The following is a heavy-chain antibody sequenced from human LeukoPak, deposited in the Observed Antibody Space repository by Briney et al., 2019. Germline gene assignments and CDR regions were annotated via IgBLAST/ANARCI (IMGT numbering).Heavy chain of an antibody. CDR1: GGSVSSGSYY. V-gene: IGHV4-61*01. Sequence: SETLSLTCTVSGGSVSSGSYYWSWIRQPPGKGLEWIGYIYYSGSTNYNPSLKSRVTISVDTSKNQFSLKLSSVTAADTAVYYCARDSHRTTVTFDYWGQGTLVTVSS. CDR2: IYYSGST. D-gene: IGHD4-17*01. J-gene: IGHJ4*02. CDR3: ARDSHRTTVTFDY.